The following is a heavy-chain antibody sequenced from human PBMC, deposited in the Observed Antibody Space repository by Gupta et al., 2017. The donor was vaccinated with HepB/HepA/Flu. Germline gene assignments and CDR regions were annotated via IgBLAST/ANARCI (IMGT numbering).Heavy chain of an antibody. V-gene: IGHV4-30-4*01. CDR1: GDSISSGDHY. CDR2: IYYTGST. Sequence: QVQLQESGPGLVKPSQTLSITCTVSGDSISSGDHYWTWIRQPPEKGLEWIGYIYYTGSTYSNPSLRIRLSMSVDTSKNQFSLTLISVTAADTADYYCARASLVGATYDYWGQGILVTVSS. D-gene: IGHD1-26*01. CDR3: ARASLVGATYDY. J-gene: IGHJ4*02.